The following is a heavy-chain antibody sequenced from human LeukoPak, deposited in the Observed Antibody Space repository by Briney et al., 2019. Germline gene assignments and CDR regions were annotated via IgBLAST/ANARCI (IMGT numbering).Heavy chain of an antibody. CDR3: ARDRGSYCSGGSCYAPHIDY. D-gene: IGHD2-15*01. J-gene: IGHJ4*02. CDR1: GYTFTSHG. CDR2: MSAYNGDT. V-gene: IGHV1-18*01. Sequence: GTSVKVSCKASGYTFTSHGLSWVRQAPGQGLEWMGRMSAYNGDTKYAQKIQDRVTMTTDTTTSTAYMELMSLRSDDTAVYYCARDRGSYCSGGSCYAPHIDYWGQGTLVTISS.